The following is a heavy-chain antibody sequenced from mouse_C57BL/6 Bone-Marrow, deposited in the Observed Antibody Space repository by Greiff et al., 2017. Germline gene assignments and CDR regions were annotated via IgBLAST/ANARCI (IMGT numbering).Heavy chain of an antibody. V-gene: IGHV1-47*01. CDR2: FHPYNDDT. J-gene: IGHJ2*01. D-gene: IGHD2-5*01. CDR3: ASGSNYGWYCFDY. CDR1: GYTFTTYP. Sequence: VQLKQSGAELVKPGASVKMSCKASGYTFTTYPLEWLKQNHGKSLEWIGNFHPYNDDTTYNEKFKGKATLTGDKYSRTVYLELSRLTSVVSAVSDGASGSNYGWYCFDYWGQGTTLTVSS.